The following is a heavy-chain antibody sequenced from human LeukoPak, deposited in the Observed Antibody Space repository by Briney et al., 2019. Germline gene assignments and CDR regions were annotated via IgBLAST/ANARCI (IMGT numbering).Heavy chain of an antibody. D-gene: IGHD3-10*01. CDR2: INHSGST. CDR1: GGSFSGYY. V-gene: IGHV4-34*01. CDR3: AVDMVRGESLFDY. J-gene: IGHJ4*02. Sequence: SETLSLTCAVYGGSFSGYYWSWIRQPPGKGLEWIGEINHSGSTNYNPSFKSRVTISVDTSKNQFSLKLSSVTAADTAVYYCAVDMVRGESLFDYWGQGTLVTVSS.